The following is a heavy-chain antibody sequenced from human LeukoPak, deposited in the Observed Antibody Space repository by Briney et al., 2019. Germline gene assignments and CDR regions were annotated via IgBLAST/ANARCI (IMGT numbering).Heavy chain of an antibody. J-gene: IGHJ4*02. CDR2: IYYSGST. Sequence: KPSETLSFTCTVSGGSISSYYWSWIRQPPGKGLEWIGYIYYSGSTNYNPSLKSRVTISVDTSKNQFSLKLSSVTAADTAVYYCATTQIGSFDYWGQGTLVTVSS. V-gene: IGHV4-59*01. D-gene: IGHD1-1*01. CDR1: GGSISSYY. CDR3: ATTQIGSFDY.